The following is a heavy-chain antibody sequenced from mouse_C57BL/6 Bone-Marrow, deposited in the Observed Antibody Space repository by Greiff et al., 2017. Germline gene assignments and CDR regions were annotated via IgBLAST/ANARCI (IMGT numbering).Heavy chain of an antibody. CDR3: AITCITTVVARGYYAMDY. J-gene: IGHJ4*01. Sequence: QVQLQQPGAELVMPGASVKLSCKASGYTFTSYWMHWVKQSPGQGLEWIGEIDPSDSYTNYNQKFKGKSTLTVDKSSITAYMQLSSLTSEASAVYCCAITCITTVVARGYYAMDYCGQGTAVTVSS. V-gene: IGHV1-69*01. CDR1: GYTFTSYW. CDR2: IDPSDSYT. D-gene: IGHD1-1*01.